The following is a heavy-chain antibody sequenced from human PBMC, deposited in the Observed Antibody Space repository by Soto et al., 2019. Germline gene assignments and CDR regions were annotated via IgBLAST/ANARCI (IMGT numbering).Heavy chain of an antibody. V-gene: IGHV3-15*01. Sequence: GGSLRLSCAASGFTFSNAWMSWVRQAPGKGLEWVGRIKSKTDGGTTDYAAPVKGRFTISRDDSKNTLYLQMNSLKTEDTAVYYCTTDPPKYQLLHYYYMDVWGKGTTVTVSS. CDR2: IKSKTDGGTT. CDR3: TTDPPKYQLLHYYYMDV. J-gene: IGHJ6*03. D-gene: IGHD2-2*01. CDR1: GFTFSNAW.